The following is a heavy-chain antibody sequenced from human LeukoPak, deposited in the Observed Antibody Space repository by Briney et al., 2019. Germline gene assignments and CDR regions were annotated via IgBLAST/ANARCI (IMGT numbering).Heavy chain of an antibody. V-gene: IGHV3-48*02. CDR1: GFPFSSYN. CDR3: ARRLLGPMDV. CDR2: ISSSSITI. D-gene: IGHD3-16*01. J-gene: IGHJ6*02. Sequence: GGCLRLSCAASGFPFSSYNMNWVRQAPGKGLEWVSYISSSSITIHYADSVKGRFTISRDNAKNSLYLHMNSLRDEDTAVYYCARRLLGPMDVWGQGTTVTVSS.